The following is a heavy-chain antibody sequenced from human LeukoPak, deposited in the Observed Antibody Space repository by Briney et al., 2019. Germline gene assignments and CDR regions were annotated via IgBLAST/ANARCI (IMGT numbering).Heavy chain of an antibody. V-gene: IGHV3-48*02. CDR1: GFTFSSYS. CDR2: ISSSSSTI. Sequence: GGSLRLSCAASGFTFSSYSMTWVRQAPGKGLGWVSYISSSSSTIYYADSVKGRFTISRDNAKNSLYLQMNSLRDEDTAVYYCARDTITVGNAFDIWGQGTMVTVSS. D-gene: IGHD3-3*01. CDR3: ARDTITVGNAFDI. J-gene: IGHJ3*02.